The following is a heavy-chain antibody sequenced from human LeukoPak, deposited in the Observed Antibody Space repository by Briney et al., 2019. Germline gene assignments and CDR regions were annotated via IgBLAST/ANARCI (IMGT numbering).Heavy chain of an antibody. Sequence: PSQTLSLTCTVSGGSISSGGSYWSWIRQPPGKGLEWIGYIYHSGSTYYNPSLKSRVTISVDRSKNQFSLKLSSVTAADTAVYYCARVASQGLLFDIWGQGTMVTVSS. J-gene: IGHJ3*02. CDR3: ARVASQGLLFDI. D-gene: IGHD6-6*01. CDR2: IYHSGST. V-gene: IGHV4-30-2*01. CDR1: GGSISSGGSY.